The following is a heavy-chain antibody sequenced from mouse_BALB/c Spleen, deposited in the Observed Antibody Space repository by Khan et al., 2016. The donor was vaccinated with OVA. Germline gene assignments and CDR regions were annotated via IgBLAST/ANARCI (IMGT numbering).Heavy chain of an antibody. D-gene: IGHD1-1*01. CDR3: ARSYDGGGFAY. V-gene: IGHV1-77*01. CDR2: IYPGSGRT. J-gene: IGHJ3*01. Sequence: QVQLKQSGPELVKPGASVKMSCKASGYTFTDYVISWVKQRTGQGLEWIGEIYPGSGRTYYNERFKGKATLTADKSSNTAYMQLSSLTSEDSAVYVCARSYDGGGFAYWGQGTPVTVSA. CDR1: GYTFTDYV.